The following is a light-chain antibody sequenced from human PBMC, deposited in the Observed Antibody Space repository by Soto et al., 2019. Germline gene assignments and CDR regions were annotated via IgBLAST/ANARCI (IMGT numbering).Light chain of an antibody. CDR3: QKYNSAPPFT. Sequence: DIQMTQSPSSLSSSLGDRATITCRASQGISNYLAWYQQKPGKVPKLLIYAASTLQSGVPSRFSGSGSGTDFTLTISSLQPEDVATYYCQKYNSAPPFTFGQGTRLEIK. CDR2: AAS. CDR1: QGISNY. V-gene: IGKV1-27*01. J-gene: IGKJ5*01.